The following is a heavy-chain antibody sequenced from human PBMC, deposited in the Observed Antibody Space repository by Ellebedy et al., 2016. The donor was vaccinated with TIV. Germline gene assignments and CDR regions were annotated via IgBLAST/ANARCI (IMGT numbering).Heavy chain of an antibody. CDR3: ARDSGMHDSYYRYAMDV. J-gene: IGHJ6*02. CDR2: ISSNGDIT. V-gene: IGHV3-23*01. Sequence: GESLKISCAASGFNFRNYVMSWVRQAPGKGLEWVSSISSNGDITFYADSVKGRFTISRDNPQNTLFLQMSSLRAEDAAVYCCARDSGMHDSYYRYAMDVWGQGTTVIVS. D-gene: IGHD2-2*01. CDR1: GFNFRNYV.